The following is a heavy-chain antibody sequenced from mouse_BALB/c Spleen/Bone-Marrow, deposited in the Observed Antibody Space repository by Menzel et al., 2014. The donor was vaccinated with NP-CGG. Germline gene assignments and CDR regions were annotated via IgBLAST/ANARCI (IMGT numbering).Heavy chain of an antibody. V-gene: IGHV2-5*01. CDR1: GFSLTSYG. Sequence: VKLMESGPGLVQPSQSLSIPCTVSGFSLTSYGVHWVRQSPGKGLEWLGVIWRGGSTDYNAAFMSRLSITKDNSKSQVFFKMNSLQADDTAIYYCARYDRYYFDYWGQGTTPTVSS. CDR2: IWRGGST. D-gene: IGHD2-14*01. J-gene: IGHJ2*01. CDR3: ARYDRYYFDY.